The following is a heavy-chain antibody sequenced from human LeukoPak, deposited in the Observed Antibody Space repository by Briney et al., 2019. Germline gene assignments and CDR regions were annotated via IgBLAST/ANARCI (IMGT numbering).Heavy chain of an antibody. Sequence: ASVKVSCKASGYTFTSYGISWVRQAPGQGLEWMGWISAYNGNTNYAQKLQGRVTVTTDTSTSTAYMELRSLRSDDTAVYYCARDLAASYYDIFTGYYTERYDCWGQGTLVTVSS. J-gene: IGHJ4*02. V-gene: IGHV1-18*01. CDR2: ISAYNGNT. D-gene: IGHD3-9*01. CDR3: ARDLAASYYDIFTGYYTERYDC. CDR1: GYTFTSYG.